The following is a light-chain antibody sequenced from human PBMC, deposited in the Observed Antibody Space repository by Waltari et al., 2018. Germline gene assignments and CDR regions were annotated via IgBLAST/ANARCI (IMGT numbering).Light chain of an antibody. V-gene: IGKV3-11*01. CDR2: XXX. Sequence: TPPCKAXXSISTSLAWYQQKPXQAPXXXXXXXXXXXXXXPXXFXGSGSGXDFTLTISSLEPEDFAVYYCQRRTNWYXFXXXXKLEIK. CDR3: QRRTNWYX. CDR1: XSISTS. J-gene: IGKJ2*01.